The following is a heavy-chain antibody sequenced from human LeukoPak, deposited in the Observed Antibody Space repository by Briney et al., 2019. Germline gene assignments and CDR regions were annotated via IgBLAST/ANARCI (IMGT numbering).Heavy chain of an antibody. D-gene: IGHD2-15*01. CDR3: ASDRVVGLAPFDP. CDR2: INTGNGNT. CDR1: GYTFTDYA. Sequence: ASVKVSCKASGYTFTDYAMHWVRQAPGQRLEWMGWINTGNGNTRYSEKFQGRVTITMDTSASTAYMELSSLRSEDTAVYYCASDRVVGLAPFDPWGQGTLVTVSS. J-gene: IGHJ5*02. V-gene: IGHV1-3*04.